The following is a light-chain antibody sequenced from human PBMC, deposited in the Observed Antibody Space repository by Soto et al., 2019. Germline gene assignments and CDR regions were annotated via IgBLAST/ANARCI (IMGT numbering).Light chain of an antibody. J-gene: IGKJ4*01. Sequence: ELVLTQSPGTLSLSAGERATLCCRAGQSVSSSYLAWYQQKPGQAPRLLIYGASSRATGIPDRFSGSGSGTDFTLTISRLEPEDFAVYYCQQYGSSLGVTFGGGTKVDIK. V-gene: IGKV3-20*01. CDR1: QSVSSSY. CDR2: GAS. CDR3: QQYGSSLGVT.